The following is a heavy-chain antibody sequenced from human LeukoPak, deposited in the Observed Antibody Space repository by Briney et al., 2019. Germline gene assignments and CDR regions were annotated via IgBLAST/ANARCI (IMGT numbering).Heavy chain of an antibody. CDR1: GFTFSSYL. J-gene: IGHJ6*03. CDR3: ARDGGSYRGYYYYMDV. V-gene: IGHV3-74*01. CDR2: INSDGSST. Sequence: TGGSLRLSCAASGFTFSSYLMHWVRQAPGKGLVWVSRINSDGSSTSYADSVKGRFTISRDNAKNTLYLQMNSLRAEDTAAYYCARDGGSYRGYYYYMDVWGKGTTVTVSS. D-gene: IGHD1-26*01.